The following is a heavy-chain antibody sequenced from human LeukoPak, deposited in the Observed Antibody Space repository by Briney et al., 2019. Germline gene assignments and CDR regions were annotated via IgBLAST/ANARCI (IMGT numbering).Heavy chain of an antibody. V-gene: IGHV1-18*01. J-gene: IGHJ5*02. CDR1: GYTFTSYG. CDR3: ARDLPAGSIP. CDR2: INTFNGNT. Sequence: ASVKVSCKASGYTFTSYGISWVRQAPGQGLEWMGWINTFNGNTNYAQKYQGRVTMTIDTSTSTAYMELRSLGSDDTAMYYCARDLPAGSIPWGQGTLVTVSS. D-gene: IGHD3-10*01.